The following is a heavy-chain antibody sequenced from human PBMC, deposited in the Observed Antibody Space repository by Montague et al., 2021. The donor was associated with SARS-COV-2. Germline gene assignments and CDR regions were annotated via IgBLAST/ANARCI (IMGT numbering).Heavy chain of an antibody. D-gene: IGHD2-15*01. V-gene: IGHV4-4*07. CDR1: GGSISNYY. CDR3: ARDYSHCSGGSCVFDY. CDR2: IYSSGST. J-gene: IGHJ4*02. Sequence: SETLSLTCTVSGGSISNYYWSWIRQPAGKGLEWIGRIYSSGSTNYNPSLRSRISMSVDTSKNQFSLKLSSVTAADMAIYYCARDYSHCSGGSCVFDYWGQGTLVTVSS.